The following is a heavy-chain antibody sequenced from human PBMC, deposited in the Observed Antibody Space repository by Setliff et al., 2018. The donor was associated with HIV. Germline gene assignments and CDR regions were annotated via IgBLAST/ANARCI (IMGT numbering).Heavy chain of an antibody. V-gene: IGHV3-7*01. J-gene: IGHJ5*02. CDR2: IKQDGSEK. Sequence: PGGSLRLSCAASGFTFSSYWMSWVRQAPGKGLEWVASIKQDGSEKYYVDSVKGRFTISRDNAKNSLYLQMNSLRAEDTAVYFCARFSGGSRRGFDPWDQGTLVTVSS. CDR3: ARFSGGSRRGFDP. D-gene: IGHD2-15*01. CDR1: GFTFSSYW.